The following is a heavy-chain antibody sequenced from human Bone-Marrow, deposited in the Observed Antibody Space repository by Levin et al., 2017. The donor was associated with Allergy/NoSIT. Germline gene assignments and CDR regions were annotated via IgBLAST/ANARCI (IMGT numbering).Heavy chain of an antibody. V-gene: IGHV7-4-1*02. CDR2: INTNTGNP. CDR3: ARDMMELAIGDDAFNV. D-gene: IGHD1-7*01. Sequence: GGSLRLSCKTSGYTFSKYTMNWVRQAPGQGLEWMGWINTNTGNPTYAQGFTGRFVFSLDTSVSTVFLQISSLKAEDTAVYYCARDMMELAIGDDAFNVWGQGTLVTVSS. J-gene: IGHJ3*01. CDR1: GYTFSKYT.